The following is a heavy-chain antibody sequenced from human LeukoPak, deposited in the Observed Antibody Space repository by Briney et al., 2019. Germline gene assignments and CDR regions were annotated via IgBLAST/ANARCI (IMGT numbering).Heavy chain of an antibody. CDR1: GYTFTSYY. Sequence: ASVKVSCKASGYTFTSYYMHWVRQAPGQGLEWMGLINPTGGSTGYAQKFQGRVTITADESTSTAYMELSSLRSEDTAVYYCARYYSGWYYFDYWGQGTLVTVSS. J-gene: IGHJ4*02. CDR3: ARYYSGWYYFDY. D-gene: IGHD6-19*01. CDR2: INPTGGST. V-gene: IGHV1-46*01.